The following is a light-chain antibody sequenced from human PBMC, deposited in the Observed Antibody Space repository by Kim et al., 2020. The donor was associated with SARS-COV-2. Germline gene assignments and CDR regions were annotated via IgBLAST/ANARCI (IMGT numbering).Light chain of an antibody. V-gene: IGKV3-11*01. CDR2: DTS. CDR3: QQRTNWL. Sequence: EIVLTQSPATLSLSPGERATLSCRASQSVSSYFAWYQQKPGQAPRLLIYDTSKRATGTPARFSSSGSGTDFTLTISSLESEDSAIYYCQQRTNWLFGQGTKLEIK. J-gene: IGKJ2*01. CDR1: QSVSSY.